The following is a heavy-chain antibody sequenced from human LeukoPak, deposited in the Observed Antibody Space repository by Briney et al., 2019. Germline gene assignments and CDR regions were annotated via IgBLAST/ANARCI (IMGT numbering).Heavy chain of an antibody. Sequence: SSVKVSCKASGGTFSSYTINWVRQAPGQGLEWMGRITPILGAANYAQKFQGRGTITADKSTNTAYMELSSLRFEDTAVYYCARERGGWGVPRPLDLWGQGTMVTVSS. D-gene: IGHD3-10*01. CDR2: ITPILGAA. J-gene: IGHJ3*01. CDR3: ARERGGWGVPRPLDL. CDR1: GGTFSSYT. V-gene: IGHV1-69*08.